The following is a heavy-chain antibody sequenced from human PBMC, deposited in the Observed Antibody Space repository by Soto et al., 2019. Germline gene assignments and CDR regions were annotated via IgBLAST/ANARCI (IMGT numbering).Heavy chain of an antibody. D-gene: IGHD6-19*01. CDR1: GGTFSSYA. CDR3: ARLHGSGCLDY. J-gene: IGHJ4*01. CDR2: IIPIFGTG. Sequence: QVQLVQSGAEVKKPGSSVKVSCKASGGTFSSYAISWVRQAPGQGLELMGGIIPIFGTGKYAQKFQGRVTITADESTSKAYMELSSLRSEDTGVYYCARLHGSGCLDYWGQGTPVTVSS. V-gene: IGHV1-69*12.